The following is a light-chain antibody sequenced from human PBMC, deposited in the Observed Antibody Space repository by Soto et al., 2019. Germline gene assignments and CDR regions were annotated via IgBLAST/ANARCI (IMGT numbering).Light chain of an antibody. Sequence: EIVMTQSPATLSVSPGETATLSCRASQYVSNKVAWYQQKPGQAPRLLILGASTRATGVPARFSGSGSGTEFTLSINSLQSEDFAIYYCQPYNNWPLTFGGGTKVESK. CDR3: QPYNNWPLT. V-gene: IGKV3-15*01. CDR1: QYVSNK. J-gene: IGKJ4*01. CDR2: GAS.